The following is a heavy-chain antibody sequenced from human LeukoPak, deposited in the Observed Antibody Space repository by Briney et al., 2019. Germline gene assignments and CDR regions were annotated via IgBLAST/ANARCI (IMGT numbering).Heavy chain of an antibody. CDR2: INAANGNT. J-gene: IGHJ6*03. CDR1: GYTFTSYA. Sequence: GASVKVSCKASGYTFTSYAMHWVRQAPGQRLEWMGWINAANGNTKYSQKFQGRVTITRDTSASTAYMELSSLRSEDTAVYYCAKAPDRYSNYGLYHYYYMDVWGKGTTVTVSS. V-gene: IGHV1-3*01. D-gene: IGHD4-11*01. CDR3: AKAPDRYSNYGLYHYYYMDV.